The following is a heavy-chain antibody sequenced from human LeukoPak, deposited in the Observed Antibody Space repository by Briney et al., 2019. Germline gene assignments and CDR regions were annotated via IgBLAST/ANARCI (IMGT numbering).Heavy chain of an antibody. D-gene: IGHD6-13*01. V-gene: IGHV3-48*03. J-gene: IGHJ1*01. CDR1: GFTFSGYE. Sequence: GGSLRLSCTASGFTFSGYEMNWVRQAPGKGLEWVSYISSSGNSIYFADSVKGRFTISRDNAKNSLYLQMNSLRAEDMAVYYCARGRFGSCWGQGTLVTVSS. CDR3: ARGRFGSC. CDR2: ISSSGNSI.